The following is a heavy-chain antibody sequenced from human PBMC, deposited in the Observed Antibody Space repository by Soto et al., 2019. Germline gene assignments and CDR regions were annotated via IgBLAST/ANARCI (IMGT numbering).Heavy chain of an antibody. Sequence: QVQLQESGPGLVKPSETLSLTCTASGGSIISYYWSWIRQPPGKGLEWIGYIYYSGSTNYNPSLKSRVTISVDTSKNQFSLKLSSVTAADTAVYYCARDLRLDYWGQGTLVTVSS. CDR3: ARDLRLDY. J-gene: IGHJ4*02. V-gene: IGHV4-59*01. D-gene: IGHD4-17*01. CDR1: GGSIISYY. CDR2: IYYSGST.